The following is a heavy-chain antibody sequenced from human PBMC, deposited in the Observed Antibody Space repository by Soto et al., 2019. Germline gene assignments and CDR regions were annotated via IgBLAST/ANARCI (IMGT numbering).Heavy chain of an antibody. CDR3: ARAFSGSYPNFDY. CDR1: GFIFRSYA. CDR2: ITYDGANG. J-gene: IGHJ4*02. Sequence: VQLVESGGGLVKPGGSLRLSCLASGFIFRSYAMHWVRQAPGKGLEWVAVITYDGANGYYADSVRGRFAISRDNSKSTLFLQMNSLRPEDTAVYYCARAFSGSYPNFDYWGQGTLVTVSS. D-gene: IGHD1-26*01. V-gene: IGHV3-30*09.